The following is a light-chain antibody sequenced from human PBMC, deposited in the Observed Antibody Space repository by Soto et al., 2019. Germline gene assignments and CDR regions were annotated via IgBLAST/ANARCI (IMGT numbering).Light chain of an antibody. Sequence: DIQMTQSPSTLSTSVGNRVTITCRDSQSISSWLAWYQQKPGSAPKLLIYKASTLESGVPSRFSGSGSGTEFTFTISSLQPDDFATYYCQQYISYSWTFGQGTKV. V-gene: IGKV1-5*03. CDR3: QQYISYSWT. CDR1: QSISSW. J-gene: IGKJ1*01. CDR2: KAS.